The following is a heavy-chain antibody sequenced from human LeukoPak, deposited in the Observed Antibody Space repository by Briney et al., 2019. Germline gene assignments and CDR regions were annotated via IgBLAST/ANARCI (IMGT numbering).Heavy chain of an antibody. J-gene: IGHJ4*02. D-gene: IGHD3-10*01. Sequence: PSQTLSLTCTISGGSISSGDFYWSWIRQTPGKGLEWIGDIFYTGTTYSSPSLKSRLTISVDTSKNQFSLRLNSVTAADTAVYYCASSVRVWFREHYFDSWGQGTLVTVSS. CDR1: GGSISSGDFY. CDR2: IFYTGTT. CDR3: ASSVRVWFREHYFDS. V-gene: IGHV4-30-4*01.